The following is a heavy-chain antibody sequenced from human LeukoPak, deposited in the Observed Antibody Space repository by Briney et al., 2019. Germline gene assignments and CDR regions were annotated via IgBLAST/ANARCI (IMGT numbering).Heavy chain of an antibody. CDR1: GYSISSGYY. V-gene: IGHV4-61*01. Sequence: SETLSLTCAVSGYSISSGYYWSWIRQPPGKGLEWIGYIYYSRSTKYNPSLKSRVTISVDTSKNQFSLKLSSVTAADTAVYYCARDRGCTNGVCYRDFDYWGQGTLVTVSS. CDR3: ARDRGCTNGVCYRDFDY. J-gene: IGHJ4*02. D-gene: IGHD2-8*01. CDR2: IYYSRST.